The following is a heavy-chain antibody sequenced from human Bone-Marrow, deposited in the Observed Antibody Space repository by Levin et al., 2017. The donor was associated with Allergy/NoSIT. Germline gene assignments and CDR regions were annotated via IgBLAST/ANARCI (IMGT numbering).Heavy chain of an antibody. V-gene: IGHV5-10-1*01. D-gene: IGHD6-13*01. CDR3: ATTHRSSWYWPLV. Sequence: PGGSLRLSCKDSGYSFTSYWISWVRQMPGKGLEWMGRIDPSDSYTNYSPSFQGHVTISADKSISTAYLQWSSLKASDTAMYYCATTHRSSWYWPLVWGKGTTVSVSS. CDR2: IDPSDSYT. CDR1: GYSFTSYW. J-gene: IGHJ6*04.